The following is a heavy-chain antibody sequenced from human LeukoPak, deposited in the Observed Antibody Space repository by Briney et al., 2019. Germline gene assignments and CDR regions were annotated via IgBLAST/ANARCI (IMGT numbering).Heavy chain of an antibody. Sequence: GGSLRLPCVGSGFTFSSYSMNWVRQAPGKGLEWVSSISSDGNDIYDADSVKGRFTISRDNAKNSVYLQMNSLRAEDTAVYYCARDCRGSGGSCYLSLDYWGQGTLVTVSS. D-gene: IGHD2-15*01. CDR3: ARDCRGSGGSCYLSLDY. J-gene: IGHJ4*02. CDR1: GFTFSSYS. CDR2: ISSDGNDI. V-gene: IGHV3-21*01.